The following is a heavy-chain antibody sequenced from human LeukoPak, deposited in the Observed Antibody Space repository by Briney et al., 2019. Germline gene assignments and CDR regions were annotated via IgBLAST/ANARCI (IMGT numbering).Heavy chain of an antibody. D-gene: IGHD5-12*01. Sequence: GGSLRLSCAASGFTFSSYAMSWVRQAPGKGLEWVSAISGSGGSIYYADSVKGRFTISRDNSKNTLYLQMNSLRAEDTAVYYCARSEVDIVATVCFDYWGQGTLVTVSS. CDR1: GFTFSSYA. CDR3: ARSEVDIVATVCFDY. CDR2: ISGSGGSI. V-gene: IGHV3-23*01. J-gene: IGHJ4*02.